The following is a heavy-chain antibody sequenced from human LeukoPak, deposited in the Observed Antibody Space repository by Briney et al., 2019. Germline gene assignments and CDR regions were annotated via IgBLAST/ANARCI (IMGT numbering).Heavy chain of an antibody. CDR1: GGSISSGGYY. J-gene: IGHJ6*02. D-gene: IGHD2-2*01. Sequence: PSQTLSLTCTVSGGSISSGGYYGSWIRQHPGKGLEWIGYIYYSGSTYYNPSLKSRVTISVDTSKNQFSLKLSSVTAADTAVYYCARDPLSAASYYYYGMDVWGQGTTVTVSS. CDR2: IYYSGST. CDR3: ARDPLSAASYYYYGMDV. V-gene: IGHV4-31*03.